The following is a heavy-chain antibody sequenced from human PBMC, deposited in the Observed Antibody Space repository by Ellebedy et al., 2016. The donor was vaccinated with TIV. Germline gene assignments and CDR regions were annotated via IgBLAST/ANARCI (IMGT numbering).Heavy chain of an antibody. D-gene: IGHD4-23*01. J-gene: IGHJ3*01. CDR2: INQDASEK. CDR1: GFAFSNYW. CDR3: ARGGGFLFDV. V-gene: IGHV3-7*04. Sequence: GESLKISCAASGFAFSNYWLTWVRLAPGKGLEWVANINQDASEKYYVDSVKGRFTISRDNVENSAYLQMNSLRAEDTAVYYCARGGGFLFDVWGQGTMVTVSS.